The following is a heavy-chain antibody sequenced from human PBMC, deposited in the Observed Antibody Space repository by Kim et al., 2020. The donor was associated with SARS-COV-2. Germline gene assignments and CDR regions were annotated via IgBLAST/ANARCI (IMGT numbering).Heavy chain of an antibody. CDR2: ISASDHSP. V-gene: IGHV3-23*01. Sequence: GGSLSLSCAASGFTFSTYTMSWGRQAPGKGLEWVSSISASDHSPYYEDCVKGRFTVSSDNSRNMLYLQMNGLRAEDTAVFYCSNILQNRYCTPTKCFYI. J-gene: IGHJ3*02. CDR1: GFTFSTYT. D-gene: IGHD2-8*01. CDR3: SNILQNRYCTPTKCFYI.